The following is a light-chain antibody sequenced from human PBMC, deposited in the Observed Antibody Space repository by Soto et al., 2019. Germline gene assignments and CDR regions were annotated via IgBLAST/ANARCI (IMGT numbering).Light chain of an antibody. Sequence: DVVMTQSPLSLPVTLGQPASISCRSSQRLVDSDGNTYLNWFQQRPGQSPRRLIYQVSNRDSGVPDRFSGSGSGTDFTLKISRVEADDVGVYYCMQGTHWPLTFGGGTKVEIK. J-gene: IGKJ4*01. CDR2: QVS. CDR1: QRLVDSDGNTY. CDR3: MQGTHWPLT. V-gene: IGKV2-30*01.